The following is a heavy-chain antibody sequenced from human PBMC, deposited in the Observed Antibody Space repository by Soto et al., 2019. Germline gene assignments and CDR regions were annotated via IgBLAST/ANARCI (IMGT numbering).Heavy chain of an antibody. D-gene: IGHD3-10*01. CDR2: VGGGGDNT. V-gene: IGHV3-23*01. J-gene: IGHJ4*02. Sequence: EVQLLESGGGLVQPGGSLRLSCAASGFTFSSYSMNWVRQAPGKGLEWVASVGGGGDNTFYADSVKGRFTISRDDSQNTLYLQMNSLRAEDTAVYFCAKRDSGSGRSPPLIYYWGQGTLVTVSS. CDR3: AKRDSGSGRSPPLIYY. CDR1: GFTFSSYS.